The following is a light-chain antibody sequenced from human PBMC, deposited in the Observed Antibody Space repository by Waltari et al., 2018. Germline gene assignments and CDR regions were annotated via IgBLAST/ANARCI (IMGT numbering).Light chain of an antibody. Sequence: DIQLTQSPSFLSASVGDRVTIACRASQGISSHLVWYQQKPGKAPKLLIYGASTLESGAPSRFSGSGSATEFTLTISSLQPEDFATYYCQQLNSYPLTFGGGTKVEIK. V-gene: IGKV1-9*01. CDR1: QGISSH. CDR3: QQLNSYPLT. J-gene: IGKJ4*01. CDR2: GAS.